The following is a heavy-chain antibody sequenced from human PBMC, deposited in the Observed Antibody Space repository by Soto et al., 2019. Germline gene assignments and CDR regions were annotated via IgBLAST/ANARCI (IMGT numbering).Heavy chain of an antibody. J-gene: IGHJ4*02. V-gene: IGHV3-7*03. CDR2: IKEDGSEK. CDR3: ASRPSDIAYYEVFHF. CDR1: GLTFSRHW. D-gene: IGHD3-3*01. Sequence: GGSLRLSCAASGLTFSRHWMTWVRRAPGKGLEWVANIKEDGSEKYYVDSVKGRFTISRDNAENSVFLQMNSLRVEDTAVYYCASRPSDIAYYEVFHFWGQGTRVTVSS.